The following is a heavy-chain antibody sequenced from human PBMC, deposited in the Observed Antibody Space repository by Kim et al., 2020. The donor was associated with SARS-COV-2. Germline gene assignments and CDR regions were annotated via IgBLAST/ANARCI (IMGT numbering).Heavy chain of an antibody. V-gene: IGHV4-39*01. CDR3: ARMVNLIGVVAARY. J-gene: IGHJ4*02. Sequence: SETLSLTCTVSGGSISSSSYYWGWIRQPPGKGLEWIGSIYYSGSTYYNPSLKSRVTISVDTSKNQFSLKLSSVTAADTAVYYCARMVNLIGVVAARYWGQGTLVTVSS. CDR1: GGSISSSSYY. D-gene: IGHD2-15*01. CDR2: IYYSGST.